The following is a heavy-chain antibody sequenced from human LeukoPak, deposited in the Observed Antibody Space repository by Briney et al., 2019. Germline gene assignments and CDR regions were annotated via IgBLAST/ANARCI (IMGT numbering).Heavy chain of an antibody. Sequence: PGGSLRLSCAASGFTFSSYEMNWVRQAPGKGLEWVSYISSSGSTIYYADSVKGRFTISGDNAKNSLYLQMNSLRAEDTAVYYCARGLSSGWYTFDYWGQGTLVTVSS. D-gene: IGHD6-19*01. J-gene: IGHJ4*02. CDR3: ARGLSSGWYTFDY. CDR1: GFTFSSYE. V-gene: IGHV3-48*03. CDR2: ISSSGSTI.